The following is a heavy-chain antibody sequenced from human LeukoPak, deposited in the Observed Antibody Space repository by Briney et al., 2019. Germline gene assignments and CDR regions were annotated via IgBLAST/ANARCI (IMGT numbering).Heavy chain of an antibody. CDR1: GFTFSSYS. J-gene: IGHJ4*02. CDR3: AKDQRIPAAIRHFDY. V-gene: IGHV3-23*01. Sequence: GESLRLSCAASGFTFSSYSMNWVRQAPGKGLEWVSAISGSGGSTYYADSVKGRFTISRDNSKNTLCLQMNSLRAEDTAVYYCAKDQRIPAAIRHFDYWGQGTLVTVSS. D-gene: IGHD2-2*02. CDR2: ISGSGGST.